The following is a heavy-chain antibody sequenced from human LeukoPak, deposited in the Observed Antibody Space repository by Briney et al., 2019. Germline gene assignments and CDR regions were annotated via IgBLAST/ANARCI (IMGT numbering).Heavy chain of an antibody. CDR1: GGSISSSSYH. D-gene: IGHD4-23*01. CDR2: IYYSGST. V-gene: IGHV4-39*07. CDR3: ATQNLRWLPPSWFDP. J-gene: IGHJ5*02. Sequence: SETLSLTCTVSGGSISSSSYHWGWIRQPPGKGLEWIGSIYYSGSTYYNPSLKSRVTISVDTSKNQFSLKLSSVTAADTAVYYCATQNLRWLPPSWFDPWGQGTLVTVSS.